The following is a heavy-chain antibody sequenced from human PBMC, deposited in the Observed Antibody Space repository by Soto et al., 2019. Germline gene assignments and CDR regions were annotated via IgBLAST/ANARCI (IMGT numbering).Heavy chain of an antibody. J-gene: IGHJ4*02. V-gene: IGHV1-46*03. CDR2: IKCSGGET. CDR3: ARGGDVVLVTAPLDY. CDR1: GYTFTNYY. D-gene: IGHD2-21*02. Sequence: QVQLVQSGAEVKKPGASVKVSCRTSGYTFTNYYMHWVRQAPGQGLEWMGIIKCSGGETTYAQKXLXSXTLXRDTSTSTVYMELSSLRSADTAVYYCARGGDVVLVTAPLDYWGQGTLVTVSS.